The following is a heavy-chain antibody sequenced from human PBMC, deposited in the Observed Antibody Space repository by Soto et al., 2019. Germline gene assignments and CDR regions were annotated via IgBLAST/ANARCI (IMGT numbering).Heavy chain of an antibody. J-gene: IGHJ4*02. Sequence: GASVKVSCKASGYTFTSYGMSWVRQAPGQGLEWMGWISAYNGNTNYAQKLQGRVTMTTDTSTSTAYMELRSLRSDDTAVYYCATPEYCSSTSCYLPLDYWGQGTLVTVSS. CDR2: ISAYNGNT. D-gene: IGHD2-2*01. V-gene: IGHV1-18*01. CDR3: ATPEYCSSTSCYLPLDY. CDR1: GYTFTSYG.